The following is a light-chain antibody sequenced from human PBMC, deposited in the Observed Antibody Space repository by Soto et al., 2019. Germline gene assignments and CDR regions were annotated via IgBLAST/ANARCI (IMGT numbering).Light chain of an antibody. V-gene: IGLV2-8*01. CDR1: SSDVATYSY. Sequence: QSVLAQPPSASGSPGQSVTISCTGTSSDVATYSYVSWYQHHPGKAPKLIIYEASKRPSGVPDRFSGSKSGDTASLTVSGLQAEDEADYYCGSYAGGNNHYVFGTGTKVTVL. CDR2: EAS. CDR3: GSYAGGNNHYV. J-gene: IGLJ1*01.